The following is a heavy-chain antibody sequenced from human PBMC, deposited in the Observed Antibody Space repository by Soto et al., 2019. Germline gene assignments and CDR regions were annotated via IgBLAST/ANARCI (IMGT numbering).Heavy chain of an antibody. V-gene: IGHV3-30*18. CDR2: ISYDGSNK. CDR3: AKEEEQLAYDY. J-gene: IGHJ4*02. Sequence: QVQLVESGGGVVQPGRSLRLSCAASGFTFSNYGMHWVRQAPGKGLEWVAVISYDGSNKYYADSVKGRFTISRDNSKNTLYLXVXSXRAXXXXVYYCAKEEEQLAYDYWGQGTLVTVSS. CDR1: GFTFSNYG. D-gene: IGHD6-6*01.